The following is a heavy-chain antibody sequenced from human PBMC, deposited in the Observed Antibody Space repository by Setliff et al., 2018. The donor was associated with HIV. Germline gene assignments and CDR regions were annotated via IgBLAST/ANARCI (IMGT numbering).Heavy chain of an antibody. CDR2: IYFTGSA. V-gene: IGHV4-39*01. CDR3: ASLPPLYDSSGYYFDY. J-gene: IGHJ4*02. D-gene: IGHD3-22*01. Sequence: SETLSLTCTVSGGSLSRTSYYWGWIRQPPGKGLEWLGTIYFTGSAYYNPSLKSRVTISVDTSKNQFSLKLSSVTAADTAVYYCASLPPLYDSSGYYFDYWGQGTLVTVSS. CDR1: GGSLSRTSYY.